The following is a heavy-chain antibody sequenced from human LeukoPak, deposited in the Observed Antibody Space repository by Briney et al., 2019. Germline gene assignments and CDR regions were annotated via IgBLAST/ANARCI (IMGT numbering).Heavy chain of an antibody. J-gene: IGHJ4*02. V-gene: IGHV1-46*01. CDR1: GYTFTSYY. CDR2: INPSGCST. CDR3: ARPRYGSGDYFDY. D-gene: IGHD3-10*01. Sequence: ASVKVSCKASGYTFTSYYMHWVRQAPGQGVEWMGIINPSGCSTSYAQKFQRRVTMTSDISTSTVYMELSSLSSEDTAVYYCARPRYGSGDYFDYWGQGTLVTVSS.